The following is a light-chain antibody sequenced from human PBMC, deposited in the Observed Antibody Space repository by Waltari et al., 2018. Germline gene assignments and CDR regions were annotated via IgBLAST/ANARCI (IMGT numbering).Light chain of an antibody. Sequence: SYVLTPPPSGSVAPGETARITCGGANIGSYRVHWYQQQPGQAPVLVIFYYSDRPSGIPERFSGSNSGNTATLTISRVEAGDEANYYCQVWHAAIDPGVFGTGTEVTV. CDR2: YYS. V-gene: IGLV3-21*04. J-gene: IGLJ1*01. CDR1: NIGSYR. CDR3: QVWHAAIDPGV.